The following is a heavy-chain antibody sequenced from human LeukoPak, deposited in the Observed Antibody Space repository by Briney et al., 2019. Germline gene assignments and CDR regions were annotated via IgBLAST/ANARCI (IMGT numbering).Heavy chain of an antibody. Sequence: SETLSLTCAVYGGSFSGYYWSWIRQPPGKGLDWIGEINHSGSTNYNPSLKSRVTISVDTSKNQFSLKLSSVTAADTAVYYCARGSTWIQLWLRSYYFDYWGQGTLVTVSS. CDR1: GGSFSGYY. V-gene: IGHV4-34*01. CDR3: ARGSTWIQLWLRSYYFDY. D-gene: IGHD5-18*01. CDR2: INHSGST. J-gene: IGHJ4*02.